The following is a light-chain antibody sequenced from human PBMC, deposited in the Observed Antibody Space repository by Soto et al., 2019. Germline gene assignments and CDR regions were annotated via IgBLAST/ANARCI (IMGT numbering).Light chain of an antibody. V-gene: IGKV1-6*01. J-gene: IGKJ1*01. CDR1: QGIRND. Sequence: AIQMTQSPSSLSASVGDRVTITCRASQGIRNDLSWYQQEPGKAPKLLIYAASTLQSGVPSRFSGIGSGTDFTLTISCLQSEDFATYYCQQYYSYAQTFGQGTKWIS. CDR3: QQYYSYAQT. CDR2: AAS.